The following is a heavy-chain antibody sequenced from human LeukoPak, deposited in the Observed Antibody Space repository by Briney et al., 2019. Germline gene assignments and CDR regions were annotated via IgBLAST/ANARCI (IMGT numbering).Heavy chain of an antibody. D-gene: IGHD2-15*01. J-gene: IGHJ6*02. V-gene: IGHV1-69*13. CDR2: IIPIFGTA. CDR3: ARGDSGGRYYYYYGMDV. Sequence: GASVKVSCKASGGTFSSYAISWVRQAPGQGLEWMGGIIPIFGTANYAQKFQGRVTITADESTSTAYMELSSPRSEDTAVYYCARGDSGGRYYYYYGMDVWGQGTTVTVSS. CDR1: GGTFSSYA.